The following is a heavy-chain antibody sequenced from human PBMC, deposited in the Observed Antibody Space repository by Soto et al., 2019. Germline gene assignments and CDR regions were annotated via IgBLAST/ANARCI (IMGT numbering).Heavy chain of an antibody. Sequence: PGGSLRLSCAAVGFTVSSNYMNWVRQAPGKGLEWVSVIYSRGDTYYAGSMKGRFTISRDTSKNTVYLQIDNIRREDTALYYCARDRAGSQGLDVCGQGPMVTVSS. CDR3: ARDRAGSQGLDV. J-gene: IGHJ3*01. V-gene: IGHV3-53*01. CDR2: IYSRGDT. CDR1: GFTVSSNY. D-gene: IGHD3-10*01.